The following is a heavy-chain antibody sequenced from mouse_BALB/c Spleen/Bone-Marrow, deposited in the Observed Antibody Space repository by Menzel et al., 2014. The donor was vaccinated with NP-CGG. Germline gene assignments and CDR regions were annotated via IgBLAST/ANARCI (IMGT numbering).Heavy chain of an antibody. CDR2: IDTSDSYI. D-gene: IGHD2-4*01. V-gene: IGHV1-69*01. Sequence: VKLMESGAEFVMPGASVKMSCKAFGYTFTDKWMHWVKQRPGQGLEWIGAIDTSDSYINYNQKFKGKASLTVDASSSTAYMHLSSLTSDDSAVYYCARGGHDFSLDYWGQGTSVIVSS. CDR3: ARGGHDFSLDY. J-gene: IGHJ4*01. CDR1: GYTFTDKW.